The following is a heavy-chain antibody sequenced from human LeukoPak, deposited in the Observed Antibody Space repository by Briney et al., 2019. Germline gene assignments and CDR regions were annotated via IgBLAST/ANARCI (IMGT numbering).Heavy chain of an antibody. J-gene: IGHJ4*02. Sequence: ASVKVSCKASGYTFTNHYMHWVRQAPGQGLEWLGLISPSGDKTWNTQKFQGRVTITADKSTSTAYMELSSLRSEDTAVYYCAVPKWGAMAIFDYWGQGTLVTVSS. CDR2: ISPSGDKT. CDR1: GYTFTNHY. D-gene: IGHD3-16*01. V-gene: IGHV1-46*01. CDR3: AVPKWGAMAIFDY.